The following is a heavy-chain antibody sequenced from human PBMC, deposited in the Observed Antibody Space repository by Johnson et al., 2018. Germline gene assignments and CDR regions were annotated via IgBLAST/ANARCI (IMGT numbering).Heavy chain of an antibody. CDR1: GFTFSNHA. Sequence: QVQLVESGGGVVQPGRSLRLSCATSGFTFSNHAMHWVRQAPGKGLEWLGVISKDGSDKYYVDSVKGRFTISRDNSKNTLYLQMNSRRTEDTAMYYCARHSCSGYYYYMDVWGKGTTVTVSS. CDR3: ARHSCSGYYYYMDV. V-gene: IGHV3-30-3*01. CDR2: ISKDGSDK. J-gene: IGHJ6*03. D-gene: IGHD3-10*02.